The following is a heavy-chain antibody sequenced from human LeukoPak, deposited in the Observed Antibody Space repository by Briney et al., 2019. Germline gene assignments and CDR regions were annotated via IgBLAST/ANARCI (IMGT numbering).Heavy chain of an antibody. CDR1: GGSVRSYY. CDR2: IHNSGRT. CDR3: ARHGTISSESYFDY. D-gene: IGHD1-26*01. J-gene: IGHJ4*02. V-gene: IGHV4-59*08. Sequence: SETLSLTCSVSGGSVRSYYCSWLRQSPGKGLEWIGYIHNSGRTNYNPSLKSRVTGFVDTSKNQVSLRLSSVTAADTAVYYCARHGTISSESYFDYWGQGALVTVSS.